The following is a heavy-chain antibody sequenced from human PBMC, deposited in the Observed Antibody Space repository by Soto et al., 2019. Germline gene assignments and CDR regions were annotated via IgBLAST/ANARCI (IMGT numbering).Heavy chain of an antibody. Sequence: PGGSLRLSCAASGFTVSSNYMSWVRQAPGKGLEWVSGIYSGGSTYYADSVKGRFTISRDNSKNTLYLQMNSLRAEDTAVYYCAREMPTTGTIPSDAFDIWGQGTMVT. CDR3: AREMPTTGTIPSDAFDI. CDR2: IYSGGST. CDR1: GFTVSSNY. D-gene: IGHD4-17*01. V-gene: IGHV3-53*01. J-gene: IGHJ3*02.